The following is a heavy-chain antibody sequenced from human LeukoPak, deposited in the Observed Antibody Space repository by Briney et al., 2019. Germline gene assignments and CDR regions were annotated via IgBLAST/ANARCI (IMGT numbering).Heavy chain of an antibody. V-gene: IGHV4-34*01. CDR3: ARDRSSSWSFDY. D-gene: IGHD6-13*01. Sequence: PSETLSLTCAVYGGSFSGYYWSWIRQPPGKGLEWIGEINHSGSTNYNPSLKSRVTISVDTSKNQFSLKLSSVTAADTAVYYCARDRSSSWSFDYWGQGTLVTVSS. J-gene: IGHJ4*02. CDR2: INHSGST. CDR1: GGSFSGYY.